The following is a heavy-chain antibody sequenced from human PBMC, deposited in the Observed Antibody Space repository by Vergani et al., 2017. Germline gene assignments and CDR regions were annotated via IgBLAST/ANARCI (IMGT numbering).Heavy chain of an antibody. CDR3: TTDPRYCGDGSCCWLRDHHYYGMDV. CDR2: IKSTFDRGTT. CDR1: GFSFRNAW. V-gene: IGHV3-15*07. Sequence: EVQLVESGGGIVKPGGSLRLSCVASGFSFRNAWMNWVRRTPGKGLEWVGRIKSTFDRGTTDYAAAVKGRFTISRDDSKNTLFLQMNGLKTEDIGVYYCTTDPRYCGDGSCCWLRDHHYYGMDVRGQGTTVTVSS. D-gene: IGHD2-21*01. J-gene: IGHJ6*02.